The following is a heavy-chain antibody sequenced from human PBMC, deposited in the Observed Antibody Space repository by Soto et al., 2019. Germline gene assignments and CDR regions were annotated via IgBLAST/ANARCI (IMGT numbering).Heavy chain of an antibody. CDR2: IYYSGDT. V-gene: IGHV4-39*01. D-gene: IGHD4-17*01. J-gene: IGHJ4*02. Sequence: QLQLQESGPGLVRPSETLSLTCTVSGGSMSTTGSYWGWVRQPPGKGLEWIGSIYYSGDTFDSPSLSSRVPTSVDTSKKQFSLRLSSVTAADTAVYYCARHFMTTVTEYYFDSWGQGTLVTVSS. CDR3: ARHFMTTVTEYYFDS. CDR1: GGSMSTTGSY.